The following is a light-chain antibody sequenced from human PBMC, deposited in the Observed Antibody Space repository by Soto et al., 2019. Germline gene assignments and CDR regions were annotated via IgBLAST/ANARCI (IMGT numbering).Light chain of an antibody. CDR1: QSVSSY. CDR3: QQRSNWPLT. Sequence: ETVLTQSPTTLSLSPGERATLSCRASQSVSSYLAWYQQKPGQAPRLLIYDASNRATGIPARFSGSGSGTDFTLTISSLEPADFAVYYCQQRSNWPLTFGGGTNVDIK. V-gene: IGKV3-11*01. CDR2: DAS. J-gene: IGKJ4*01.